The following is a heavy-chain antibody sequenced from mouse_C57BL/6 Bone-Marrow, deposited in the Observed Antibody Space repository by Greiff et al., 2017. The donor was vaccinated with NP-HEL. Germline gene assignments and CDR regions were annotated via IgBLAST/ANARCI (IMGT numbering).Heavy chain of an antibody. CDR1: GFSLTSYA. D-gene: IGHD2-1*01. CDR3: ARNGPLYYPYAMDY. J-gene: IGHJ4*01. V-gene: IGHV2-9-1*01. CDR2: IWTGGGT. Sequence: VQVVESGPGLVAPSQSLSITCTVSGFSLTSYAISWVRQPPGKGLEWLGVIWTGGGTNYNSALKSRLSISKDNSKSQVFLKMNSLQTDDTARYYCARNGPLYYPYAMDYWGQGTSVTVSS.